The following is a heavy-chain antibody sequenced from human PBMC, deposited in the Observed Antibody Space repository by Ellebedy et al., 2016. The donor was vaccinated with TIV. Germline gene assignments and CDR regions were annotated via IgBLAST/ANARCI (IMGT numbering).Heavy chain of an antibody. CDR2: INQDGSDK. CDR1: RFSFSSYW. CDR3: ATDGSYGDYLSPTHAFVI. D-gene: IGHD4-17*01. V-gene: IGHV3-7*01. Sequence: GGSLRLSCAASRFSFSSYWMTWVRQVPGKGLEWVANINQDGSDKYYEDSVKGRFTIARDNAKNSLYLQMSSLRVEDTAVYYCATDGSYGDYLSPTHAFVIWGQGTMVTVSS. J-gene: IGHJ3*02.